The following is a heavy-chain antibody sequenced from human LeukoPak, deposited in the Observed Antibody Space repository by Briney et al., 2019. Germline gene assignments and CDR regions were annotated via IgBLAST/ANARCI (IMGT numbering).Heavy chain of an antibody. CDR1: GFTFSSYA. V-gene: IGHV3-23*01. J-gene: IGHJ3*02. CDR3: ARDNTAKSVAFDI. Sequence: GGSLRLSCAASGFTFSSYAMSWVRQAPGKGLEWVSTISGSGGTKYYADSAKGRFTISRDNSNNTLYLQMNSLRAEDTAVYYCARDNTAKSVAFDIWGQGTMVTVSS. D-gene: IGHD2-2*02. CDR2: ISGSGGTK.